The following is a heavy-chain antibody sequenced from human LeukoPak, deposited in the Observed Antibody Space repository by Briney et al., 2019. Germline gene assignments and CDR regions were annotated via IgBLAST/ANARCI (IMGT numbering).Heavy chain of an antibody. V-gene: IGHV5-51*01. CDR2: IYPGDSDT. CDR1: GYSFTTYW. J-gene: IGHJ3*02. CDR3: ARSGSFYSGYDLDAFDI. D-gene: IGHD5-12*01. Sequence: ESLKIFCKGSGYSFTTYWIDWVRQRPGKGLEWMGIIYPGDSDTRYSPSFQGQVTISADKSLSPAYLQWRSLKASDTAMYYCARSGSFYSGYDLDAFDIWGQGTMVTVSS.